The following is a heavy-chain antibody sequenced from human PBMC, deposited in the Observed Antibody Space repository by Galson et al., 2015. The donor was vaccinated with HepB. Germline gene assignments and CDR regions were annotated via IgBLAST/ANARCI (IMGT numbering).Heavy chain of an antibody. J-gene: IGHJ4*02. D-gene: IGHD6-13*01. CDR1: GFNFDDYA. V-gene: IGHV3-20*04. Sequence: SLRLSCAASGFNFDDYAMTWVRQAPGKGLEWVAGIHWNGRATGYAESVKGRFTISRDNANKSLYLQMDSLSAEDTASYFCAKSLEAGPSYLDSWGQGTLVTVSS. CDR2: IHWNGRAT. CDR3: AKSLEAGPSYLDS.